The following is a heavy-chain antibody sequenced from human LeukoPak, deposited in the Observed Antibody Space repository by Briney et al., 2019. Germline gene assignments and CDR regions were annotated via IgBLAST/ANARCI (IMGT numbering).Heavy chain of an antibody. CDR1: GYTFTTYC. CDR3: ARSEWWTFSDY. V-gene: IGHV1-46*01. CDR2: IGPSGGST. J-gene: IGHJ4*02. D-gene: IGHD2-15*01. Sequence: SVTVSCKASGYTFTTYCIHWMRQAPGQGLEWMGIIGPSGGSTSYAQKFQGRVTMTRNTSTSTVYMELSSLRSEDTAVYYCARSEWWTFSDYWGQGTLVTVSS.